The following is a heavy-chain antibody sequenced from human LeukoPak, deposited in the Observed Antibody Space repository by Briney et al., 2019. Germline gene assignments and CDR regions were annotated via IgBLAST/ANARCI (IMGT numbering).Heavy chain of an antibody. J-gene: IGHJ3*02. CDR1: GFTFRNYL. Sequence: GGSLRLSCAASGFTFRNYLRHWFRQPPGKGLVWVSRINQDESNAYADSVKGRFTISRDNAKNTLYLQMNSLRAEDTAVYFCGRGGDGIDMRGQGTTVIVSS. V-gene: IGHV3-74*01. D-gene: IGHD5-24*01. CDR2: INQDESNA. CDR3: GRGGDGIDM.